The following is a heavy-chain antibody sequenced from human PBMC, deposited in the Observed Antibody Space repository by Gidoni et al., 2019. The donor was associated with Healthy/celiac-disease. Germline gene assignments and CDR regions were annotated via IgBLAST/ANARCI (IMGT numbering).Heavy chain of an antibody. Sequence: QVQLQESGPGLVKPSGTLSRTCAVSGGSISSSNWWSWVRQPPGKGLEWLGEIYHSGSTNYNPSLKSRVTISVDKSKNQFSLKLSSVTAADTAVYYCARLYSSSWYGLRNFDYWGQGTLVTVSS. D-gene: IGHD6-13*01. CDR1: GGSISSSNW. CDR2: IYHSGST. CDR3: ARLYSSSWYGLRNFDY. J-gene: IGHJ4*02. V-gene: IGHV4-4*02.